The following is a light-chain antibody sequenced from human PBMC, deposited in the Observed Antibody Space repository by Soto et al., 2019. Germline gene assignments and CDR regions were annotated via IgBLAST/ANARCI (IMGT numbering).Light chain of an antibody. J-gene: IGLJ1*01. CDR1: SSDVGGYDY. Sequence: QPALTQPASVSGSPGQSITISCTGTSSDVGGYDYVSWYQQYPGKAPKLIIYEVTNRPSGVSNRFSGSKSGNTASLTISGLRAEDEADYYCSSFRSSSTLPYVFGTGTKVTVL. V-gene: IGLV2-14*01. CDR2: EVT. CDR3: SSFRSSSTLPYV.